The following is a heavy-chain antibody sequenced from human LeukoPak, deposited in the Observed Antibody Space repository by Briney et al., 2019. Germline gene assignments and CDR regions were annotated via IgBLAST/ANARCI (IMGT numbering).Heavy chain of an antibody. CDR2: IYYSGIT. Sequence: PSEPLSLTCTVSGVSISSGSYYWSWIRQPPGKGLEWIGYIYYSGITNYNPSLKSRVTISVDTSKNQFSLKLSSVTAADTAVYYCARDVAAPGGDFDYWGQGTLVTVSS. CDR3: ARDVAAPGGDFDY. J-gene: IGHJ4*02. D-gene: IGHD3-10*01. V-gene: IGHV4-61*01. CDR1: GVSISSGSYY.